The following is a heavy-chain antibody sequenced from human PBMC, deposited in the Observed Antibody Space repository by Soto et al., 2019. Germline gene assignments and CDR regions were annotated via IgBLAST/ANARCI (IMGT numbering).Heavy chain of an antibody. V-gene: IGHV4-61*05. D-gene: IGHD5-12*01. CDR2: IYYSGST. CDR3: VRHAQWIIRAY. J-gene: IGHJ4*02. CDR1: GGSISSSSYY. Sequence: PSETLSLTCTVSGGSISSSSYYWGWIRQPPGKGLEWIGYIYYSGSTNYNPSLKSRVTISVDTSKNQFSLKLSSVTAADTAVYYCVRHAQWIIRAYWGQGSLVTVSS.